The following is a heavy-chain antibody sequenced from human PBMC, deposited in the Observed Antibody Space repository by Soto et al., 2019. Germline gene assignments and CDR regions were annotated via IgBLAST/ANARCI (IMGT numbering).Heavy chain of an antibody. CDR3: ERLTPHLREEFDY. CDR2: INPNSGGT. J-gene: IGHJ4*02. V-gene: IGHV1-2*02. Sequence: ASVKVSCKASGYTFTGYYMHWVRQAPGPGLEWMGWINPNSGGTNYAQKFQGRVTMTRNTSIRTAYMELSRLRSDDKAVYYCERLTPHLREEFDYWGQGTLVTVSS. CDR1: GYTFTGYY.